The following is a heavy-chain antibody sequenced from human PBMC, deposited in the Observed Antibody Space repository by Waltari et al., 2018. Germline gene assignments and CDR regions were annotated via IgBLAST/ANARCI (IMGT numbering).Heavy chain of an antibody. Sequence: EVQLVESGGGLVQPGGSVTLSCAAYGLHFSCSSMPWGRQAAGKGLGWVGRIRSKANSYATAYAASVKGRFTISRDDSKNTAYLQMNSLKTEDTAVYYCTRRTHAHDYWGQGTLVTVSS. CDR1: GLHFSCSS. J-gene: IGHJ4*02. CDR2: IRSKANSYAT. V-gene: IGHV3-73*02. CDR3: TRRTHAHDY.